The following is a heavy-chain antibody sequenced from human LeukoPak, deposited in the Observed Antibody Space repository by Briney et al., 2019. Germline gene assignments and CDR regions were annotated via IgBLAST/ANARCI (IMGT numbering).Heavy chain of an antibody. CDR3: AKESAPYYDFWSGYYHLDY. J-gene: IGHJ4*02. CDR2: IRYDGSNK. V-gene: IGHV3-30*02. Sequence: GGSLRLSCAASGFTFSSYGMHWVRQAPGKGLEWVAFIRYDGSNKYYADSVKGRSTISRDNSKNTLYLQMNSLRAEDTAVYYCAKESAPYYDFWSGYYHLDYWGQGTLVTVSS. CDR1: GFTFSSYG. D-gene: IGHD3-3*01.